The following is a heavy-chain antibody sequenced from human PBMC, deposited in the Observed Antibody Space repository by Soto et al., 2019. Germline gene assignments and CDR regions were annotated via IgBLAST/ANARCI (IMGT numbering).Heavy chain of an antibody. Sequence: EVQLLESGGGLVQPGGSLRLSCAASGITFSNHALSWVRQAPGKGLEWVSGISGSGTTTYYADSVKGRFTISRDNSKKTRSLQMNSLRADDTAVYYCAKEHGGGISTITSFFDSWGQGTPVTVSS. J-gene: IGHJ4*02. CDR1: GITFSNHA. CDR3: AKEHGGGISTITSFFDS. V-gene: IGHV3-23*01. D-gene: IGHD5-12*01. CDR2: ISGSGTTT.